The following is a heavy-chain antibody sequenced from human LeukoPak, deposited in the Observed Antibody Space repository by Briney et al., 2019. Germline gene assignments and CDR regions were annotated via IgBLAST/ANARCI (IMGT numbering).Heavy chain of an antibody. CDR2: IKQDGSEK. J-gene: IGHJ4*02. Sequence: GGSLRLSCAASGFTFSNYWMTWVRQAPGKGLEWVGNIKQDGSEKYYVDSVKGRFTISRDNAKNSLYLQMNSLRAEDTAVYYCARDFRFLNDYWGQGTLVTVSS. CDR3: ARDFRFLNDY. D-gene: IGHD3-3*01. CDR1: GFTFSNYW. V-gene: IGHV3-7*01.